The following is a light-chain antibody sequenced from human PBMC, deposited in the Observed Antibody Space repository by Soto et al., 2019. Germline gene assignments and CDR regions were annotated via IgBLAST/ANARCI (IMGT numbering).Light chain of an antibody. CDR3: QQYDSTPYT. Sequence: DIVMTQSPDSLAVSLGGRATINCKSSRSVLFTSNNKNYLAWYQQKPGQPPKLLIYWASTRESGVPDRFSGSGSGTEFTLTISSLQAEDVAVYYCQQYDSTPYTFGQGTKLEIK. CDR1: RSVLFTSNNKNY. J-gene: IGKJ2*01. CDR2: WAS. V-gene: IGKV4-1*01.